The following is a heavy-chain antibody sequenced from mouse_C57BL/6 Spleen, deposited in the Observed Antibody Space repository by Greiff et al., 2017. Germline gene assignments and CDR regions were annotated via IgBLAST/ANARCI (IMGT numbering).Heavy chain of an antibody. D-gene: IGHD1-1*01. CDR3: TRPSGSSYGWYFDV. CDR2: IDPETGGT. Sequence: VQLQQSGAELVRPGASVTLSCKASGYTFTDYEMHWVKQTPVHGLEWIGAIDPETGGTAYNQKFKGKAILTADKSSSTAYMELRSLTSEASAVYYCTRPSGSSYGWYFDVWGTGTTVTVSS. J-gene: IGHJ1*03. V-gene: IGHV1-15*01. CDR1: GYTFTDYE.